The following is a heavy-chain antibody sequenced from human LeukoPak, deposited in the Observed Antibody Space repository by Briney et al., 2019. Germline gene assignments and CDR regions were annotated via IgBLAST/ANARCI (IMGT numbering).Heavy chain of an antibody. Sequence: ASVKVSCKASGGTFSSYAISWVRQAPGQGLEWMGGFDPEDGETIYAQKFQGRVTMTEDTSTDTAYMELSSLRSEDTAVYYCATRPYYDSSGYFDYWGQGTLVTVSS. V-gene: IGHV1-24*01. J-gene: IGHJ4*02. D-gene: IGHD3-22*01. CDR1: GGTFSSYA. CDR3: ATRPYYDSSGYFDY. CDR2: FDPEDGET.